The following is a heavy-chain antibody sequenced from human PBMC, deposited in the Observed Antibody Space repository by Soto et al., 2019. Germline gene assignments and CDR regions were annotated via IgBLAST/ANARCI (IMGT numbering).Heavy chain of an antibody. J-gene: IGHJ6*02. CDR2: IYYSGST. V-gene: IGHV4-31*03. Sequence: QVQLQESGPGLVKPSQTLSLTCTVSGGSISSGGYYWSWIRQHPGKGLEWIGYIYYSGSTYYNPSLKSRVTISVDTSKNQVSLKLSSVTAADTAVYYCARETVTTNYYYGMDVWGQGTTVTVSS. CDR3: ARETVTTNYYYGMDV. CDR1: GGSISSGGYY. D-gene: IGHD4-17*01.